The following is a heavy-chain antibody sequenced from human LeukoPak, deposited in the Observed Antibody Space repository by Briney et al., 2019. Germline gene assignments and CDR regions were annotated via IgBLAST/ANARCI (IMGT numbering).Heavy chain of an antibody. Sequence: ASVKVSCKASGYTFTGYYMHWVRQAPGQGLEWMGWINPNSGGTNYAQKFQGRVTMTKDTSISTAYMELSGLRSDDTAVYYCARVKVPAAMFAPVRDAFDIWGQGTMVTVSS. D-gene: IGHD2-2*01. V-gene: IGHV1-2*02. CDR2: INPNSGGT. CDR3: ARVKVPAAMFAPVRDAFDI. CDR1: GYTFTGYY. J-gene: IGHJ3*02.